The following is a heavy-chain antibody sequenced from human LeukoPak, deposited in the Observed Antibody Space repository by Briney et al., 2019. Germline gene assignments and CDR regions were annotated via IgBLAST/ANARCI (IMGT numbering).Heavy chain of an antibody. D-gene: IGHD3-22*01. CDR3: ARDPYYDSSGLDC. CDR2: INPDSGDT. CDR1: GYTFTGYF. Sequence: ASVKVSCKASGYTFTGYFLDWVRQAPGQGLEWMGWINPDSGDTDYAQKFQGRVTMTTDTSTSTAYMELRSLRSDDTAVYYCARDPYYDSSGLDCWGQGTLVTVSS. V-gene: IGHV1-2*02. J-gene: IGHJ4*02.